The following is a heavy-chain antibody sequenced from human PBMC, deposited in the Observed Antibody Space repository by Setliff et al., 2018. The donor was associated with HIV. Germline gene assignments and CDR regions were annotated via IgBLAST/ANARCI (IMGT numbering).Heavy chain of an antibody. CDR1: YATLSTADYY. Sequence: SETLSLTCTASYATLSTADYYWTWIRQPPGKGPEWLGSIYYSGSTSYNPSLKSRVTISVDTSKNQFSLRLSSVTAADTAVYYCARGGGPDTNFDSWGRGTLVTVSS. CDR2: IYYSGST. J-gene: IGHJ4*02. CDR3: ARGGGPDTNFDS. V-gene: IGHV4-39*07.